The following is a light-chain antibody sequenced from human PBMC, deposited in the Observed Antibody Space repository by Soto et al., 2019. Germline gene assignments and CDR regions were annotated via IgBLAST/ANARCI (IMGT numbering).Light chain of an antibody. J-gene: IGLJ2*01. V-gene: IGLV2-14*01. Sequence: QSVLTQSASVSGSPGQSITISCTGTSSDVGGYNYVSWYQQHPGKAPKLMIYEVSSRPSGVSNRFSGSKSGNTASLTISGLQAEDEADYYCSSYTSSSTVIFGGGTKLTVL. CDR2: EVS. CDR3: SSYTSSSTVI. CDR1: SSDVGGYNY.